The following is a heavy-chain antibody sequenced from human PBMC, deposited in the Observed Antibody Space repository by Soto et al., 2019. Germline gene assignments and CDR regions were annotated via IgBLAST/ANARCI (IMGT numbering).Heavy chain of an antibody. CDR3: AKAAGGVLRFLEWSSYYYYGMDV. CDR2: ISYDGSNK. V-gene: IGHV3-30*18. D-gene: IGHD3-3*01. J-gene: IGHJ6*02. Sequence: GGSLRLSCAASGFTFSSYGMHWVRQAPGKGLEWVAVISYDGSNKYYVDSVKGRFTISRDNSKNTLYLQMNSLRAEDTAVYYCAKAAGGVLRFLEWSSYYYYGMDVWGQGTTVTVSS. CDR1: GFTFSSYG.